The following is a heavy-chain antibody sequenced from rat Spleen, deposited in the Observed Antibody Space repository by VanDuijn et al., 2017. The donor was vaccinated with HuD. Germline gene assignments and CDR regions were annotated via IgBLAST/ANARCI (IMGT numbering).Heavy chain of an antibody. CDR2: MRYDGVT. CDR1: GFSLTGNN. CDR3: AREGNSGVMDV. D-gene: IGHD1-10*01. J-gene: IGHJ4*01. V-gene: IGHV2-63*01. Sequence: QVQLKESGPGLVQPSQTLSLTCTVSGFSLTGNNVHWVRQPPGKGLEWMGRMRYDGVTYYNSALKSRLSISRDTSKNQVFLKMNSLRSEDTATYYCAREGNSGVMDVWGQGTSVTVSS.